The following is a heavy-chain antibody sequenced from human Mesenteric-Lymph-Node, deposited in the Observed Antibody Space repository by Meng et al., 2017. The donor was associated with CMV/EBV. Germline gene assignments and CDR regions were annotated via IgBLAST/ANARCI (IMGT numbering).Heavy chain of an antibody. CDR2: ISASGGST. V-gene: IGHV3-23*01. Sequence: GGSLRLSCAASGLTFNSYAMSWVRQAPGKGPEWVSGISASGGSTHYADSVKGRFTISRDNSKNTLYLQMNSLTAEDTAVYKCAKDPGGEFRNGYFDYWGQGTLVTVSS. CDR3: AKDPGGEFRNGYFDY. D-gene: IGHD2-15*01. CDR1: GLTFNSYA. J-gene: IGHJ4*02.